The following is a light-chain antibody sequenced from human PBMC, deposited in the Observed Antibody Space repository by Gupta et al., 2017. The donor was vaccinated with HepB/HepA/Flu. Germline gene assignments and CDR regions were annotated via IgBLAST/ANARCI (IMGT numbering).Light chain of an antibody. J-gene: IGLJ2*01. CDR1: KLRDKY. CDR3: QAWDRRAVV. CDR2: EDS. Sequence: SYDLTQPPSVSVSPGQTASITCSGDKLRDKYTSWYQQKPGQSPFLVIYEDSLRPSGIPERFSGSTSGNTATLTISGTQAVDEADYYCQAWDRRAVVFGGGTKLAVL. V-gene: IGLV3-1*01.